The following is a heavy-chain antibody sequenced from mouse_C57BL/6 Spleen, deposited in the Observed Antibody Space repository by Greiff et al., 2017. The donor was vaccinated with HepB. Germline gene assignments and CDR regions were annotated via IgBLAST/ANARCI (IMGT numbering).Heavy chain of an antibody. CDR3: ARRQLRPYFDY. V-gene: IGHV1-50*01. Sequence: QVQLQQPGAELVKPGASVKLSCKASGYTFTSYWMQWVKQRPGQGLEWIGEIDPSDSYTNYNQKFKGKATLTVDTSSSPAYMQLSSLTSEDSAVYYCARRQLRPYFDYWGQGTTLTVSS. CDR1: GYTFTSYW. J-gene: IGHJ2*01. D-gene: IGHD3-2*02. CDR2: IDPSDSYT.